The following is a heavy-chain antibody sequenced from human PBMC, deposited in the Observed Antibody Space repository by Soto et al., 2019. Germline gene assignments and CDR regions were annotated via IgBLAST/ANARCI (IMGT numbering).Heavy chain of an antibody. V-gene: IGHV4-34*01. CDR2: INQSGIT. Sequence: PSETLSLTCAVYGGSFSNYYWSWIRQHPGKGLEWIGEINQSGITNYNPSLKSRVTVSEDASKNQFSLMLSSVTAADTAVYYCARGNGLASRPADYWGEGTLVTVSS. D-gene: IGHD6-13*01. CDR3: ARGNGLASRPADY. CDR1: GGSFSNYY. J-gene: IGHJ4*02.